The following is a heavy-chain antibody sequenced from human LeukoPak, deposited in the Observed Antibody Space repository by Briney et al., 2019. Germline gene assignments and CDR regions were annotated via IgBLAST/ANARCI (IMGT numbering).Heavy chain of an antibody. CDR1: GYTFTDYY. D-gene: IGHD6-19*01. V-gene: IGHV1-2*02. J-gene: IGHJ4*02. CDR3: TRSSGKIDY. Sequence: AAVKVSCKGSGYTFTDYYIHWVRLAPGQGFEWMAWMNSNSGATKYAQKFQDRVTVTRDTSISTAYMELSSLRSDDTAVYFCTRSSGKIDYWGQGTLVTVSS. CDR2: MNSNSGAT.